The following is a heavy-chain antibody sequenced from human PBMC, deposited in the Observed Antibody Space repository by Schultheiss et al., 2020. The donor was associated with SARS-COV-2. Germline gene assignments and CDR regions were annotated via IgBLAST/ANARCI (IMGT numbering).Heavy chain of an antibody. D-gene: IGHD2-15*01. Sequence: GESLKISCAASGFTFSDYYMSWIRQAPGKGLEWVSYISSSGSTIYYADSVKGRFTISRDNAKNSLYLQMNSLRAEDTAVYYCARGCSGGSCYSGWFDPWGQGTLVTVSS. CDR3: ARGCSGGSCYSGWFDP. J-gene: IGHJ5*02. CDR1: GFTFSDYY. CDR2: ISSSGSTI. V-gene: IGHV3-11*04.